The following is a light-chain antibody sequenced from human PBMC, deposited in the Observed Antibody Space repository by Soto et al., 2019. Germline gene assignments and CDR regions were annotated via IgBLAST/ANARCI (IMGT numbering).Light chain of an antibody. CDR1: ADISNF. Sequence: DIQMTQSPSSLSASVGDTVTITCQASADISNFLNWYQQKPAKAPKLLVFDASTLETGVPSMFSGGGSGTLYTFTITSLQPEDLATYFCPQFRDLPLTFGGGTKVEI. CDR2: DAS. J-gene: IGKJ4*01. CDR3: PQFRDLPLT. V-gene: IGKV1-33*01.